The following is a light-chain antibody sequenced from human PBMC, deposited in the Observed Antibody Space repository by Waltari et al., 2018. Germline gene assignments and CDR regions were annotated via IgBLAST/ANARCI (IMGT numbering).Light chain of an antibody. Sequence: DIQMTQSPYTLSTSIGDRVTITCRASQTISSWLAWYQQKPGKAPKLLINTASSLESGVPSRFSGSGSGTEFTLTISSLQPDDFATYYCQQYDRLPVTFGQGTKLEIK. V-gene: IGKV1-5*03. J-gene: IGKJ2*01. CDR3: QQYDRLPVT. CDR2: TAS. CDR1: QTISSW.